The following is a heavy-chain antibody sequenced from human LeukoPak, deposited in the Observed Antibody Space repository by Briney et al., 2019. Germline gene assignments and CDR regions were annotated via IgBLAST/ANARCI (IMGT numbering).Heavy chain of an antibody. Sequence: SVKVSCKASGGTFSSYAISWVRQAPGQGLEWMGRIIPILGIANYAQKFQGRVTITADKSTSTAYMELSSLRSGDTAVYYCARGAGYSSSWYVYWGQGTLVTVSS. CDR2: IIPILGIA. CDR1: GGTFSSYA. J-gene: IGHJ4*02. V-gene: IGHV1-69*04. D-gene: IGHD6-13*01. CDR3: ARGAGYSSSWYVY.